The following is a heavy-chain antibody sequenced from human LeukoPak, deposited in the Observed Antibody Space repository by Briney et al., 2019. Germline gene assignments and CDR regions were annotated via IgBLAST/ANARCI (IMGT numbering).Heavy chain of an antibody. CDR1: GYTFTSYD. V-gene: IGHV1-8*03. D-gene: IGHD3-3*01. CDR2: MNPNSGNT. CDR3: ARDTLYSFWSGSYHTTYYFDY. Sequence: GASVKVSCKASGYTFTSYDINWVRQATGQGLEWMGWMNPNSGNTGYAQKFQGRVTITRNTSISTAYMELSSLRSEDTAVYYCARDTLYSFWSGSYHTTYYFDYWGQGTLVTVSS. J-gene: IGHJ4*02.